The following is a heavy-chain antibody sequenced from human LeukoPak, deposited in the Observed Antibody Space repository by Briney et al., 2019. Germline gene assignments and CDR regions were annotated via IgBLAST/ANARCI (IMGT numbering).Heavy chain of an antibody. CDR1: GYTLTSYY. CDR2: INPSGGST. J-gene: IGHJ4*02. Sequence: ASVKVSCKASGYTLTSYYMHWVRQAPGQGLEWMGIINPSGGSTSYAQKFQGRVTMTRDTSTSTVYMELSSLRSEDTAVYYCATPSPVRYYGSGSYYPFDYWGQGTLVTVSS. CDR3: ATPSPVRYYGSGSYYPFDY. V-gene: IGHV1-46*01. D-gene: IGHD3-10*01.